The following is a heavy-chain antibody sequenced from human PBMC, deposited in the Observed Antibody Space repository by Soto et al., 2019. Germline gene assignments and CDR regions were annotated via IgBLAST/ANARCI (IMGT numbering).Heavy chain of an antibody. J-gene: IGHJ6*02. CDR3: ATSGYLTYYYYGMDV. D-gene: IGHD3-22*01. V-gene: IGHV1-58*01. Sequence: SVKVSCKASGFTFSSSAVQWLLQSRLQLLDWIGWIVVGSGNTNYAQKFQERVTITRDMSTSTAYMELSSLRSEDTAVYYCATSGYLTYYYYGMDVWGQGTTVTVS. CDR1: GFTFSSSA. CDR2: IVVGSGNT.